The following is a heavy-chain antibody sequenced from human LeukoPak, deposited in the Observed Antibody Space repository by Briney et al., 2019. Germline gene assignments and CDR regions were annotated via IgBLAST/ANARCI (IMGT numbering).Heavy chain of an antibody. Sequence: GGSLRLSCTASGFTFSLYAMNWVRQAPGKGLEWVSYVNSESSDILYAGSVKGRFTISRDIAKNSLYLQMNSLRAEDTAVYYCARDTYRPQLIDSWGQGTLVTVSS. V-gene: IGHV3-21*01. CDR1: GFTFSLYA. D-gene: IGHD5-18*01. CDR2: VNSESSDI. J-gene: IGHJ4*02. CDR3: ARDTYRPQLIDS.